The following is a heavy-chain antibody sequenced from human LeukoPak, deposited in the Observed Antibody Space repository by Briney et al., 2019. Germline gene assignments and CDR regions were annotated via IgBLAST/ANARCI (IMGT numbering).Heavy chain of an antibody. J-gene: IGHJ6*02. CDR2: LSYSDTT. V-gene: IGHV4-59*12. CDR3: ARDRLVVVPAAMLHYYYYYGMDV. D-gene: IGHD2-2*01. CDR1: GGSISSFY. Sequence: SETLSLTCTVSGGSISSFYWSWIRQPPGKGLEYIGYLSYSDTTTYNPSLKSRVTMSVDTSKNQFSLKLSSVTAADTAVYYCARDRLVVVPAAMLHYYYYYGMDVWGHGTTVTVSS.